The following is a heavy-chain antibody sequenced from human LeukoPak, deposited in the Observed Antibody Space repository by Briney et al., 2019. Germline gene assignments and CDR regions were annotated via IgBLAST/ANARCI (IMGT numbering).Heavy chain of an antibody. CDR1: GYTFTGYY. V-gene: IGHV1-2*02. D-gene: IGHD3-3*01. Sequence: ASVKVSCKASGYTFTGYYMHWVRQAPGQGLEWMGWINPNSGGTNYAQKFQGRVTMTRDTSISTAYMELSRLRSDDTAVYYCARDFWSGYLGDRSKTEIDYWGQGTLVTVSS. CDR2: INPNSGGT. J-gene: IGHJ4*02. CDR3: ARDFWSGYLGDRSKTEIDY.